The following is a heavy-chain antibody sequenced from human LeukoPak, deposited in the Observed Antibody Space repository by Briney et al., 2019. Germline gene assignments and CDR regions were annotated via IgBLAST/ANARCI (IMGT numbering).Heavy chain of an antibody. Sequence: GGSLRLSCAASGFTFSGYGMHWVRQAPGKGLEWVAVIWYDGSNKYYADSVKGRFTISIDNSKNTLYLQMNSLRAEDTAVYYCARALYDILTGPNWFDPWGQGTLVTVSS. CDR1: GFTFSGYG. J-gene: IGHJ5*02. CDR3: ARALYDILTGPNWFDP. D-gene: IGHD3-9*01. CDR2: IWYDGSNK. V-gene: IGHV3-33*01.